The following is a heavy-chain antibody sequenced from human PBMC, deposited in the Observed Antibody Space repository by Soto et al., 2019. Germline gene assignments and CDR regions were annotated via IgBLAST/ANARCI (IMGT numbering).Heavy chain of an antibody. V-gene: IGHV3-30*18. Sequence: GGSLRLSCAASGFTFNNYGMHWVRQAPGKGLEWVVVISFDGRNTYYADSVKGRFTISRDNSKNTLYLQMNSLRAEDTAVYYCAKENAGPFDYWGQGTLVTVSS. D-gene: IGHD2-8*01. CDR2: ISFDGRNT. CDR3: AKENAGPFDY. J-gene: IGHJ4*02. CDR1: GFTFNNYG.